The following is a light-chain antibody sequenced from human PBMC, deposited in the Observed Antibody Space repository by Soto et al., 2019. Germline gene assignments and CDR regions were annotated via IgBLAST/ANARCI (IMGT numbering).Light chain of an antibody. CDR2: KAS. CDR1: QSISSW. CDR3: QQNNSYSQT. V-gene: IGKV1-5*03. J-gene: IGKJ1*01. Sequence: DIQMTQSPPTLSSSVGDRVTITCRASQSISSWLAWYQQKPGKAPKFVIYKASSLQSGVPSRFSGSGPGTEFTLTISSLQPDDFATYNCQQNNSYSQTFGQG.